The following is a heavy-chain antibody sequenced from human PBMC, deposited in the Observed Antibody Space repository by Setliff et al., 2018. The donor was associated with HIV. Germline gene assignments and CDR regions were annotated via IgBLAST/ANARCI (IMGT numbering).Heavy chain of an antibody. CDR1: GDIFSTFA. CDR3: ARGEATHGPGTYSIYS. J-gene: IGHJ5*02. CDR2: IIPVFGTP. V-gene: IGHV1-69*13. D-gene: IGHD3-10*01. Sequence: EASVKVSCKASGDIFSTFAINWVRQAPGQGLGWMGGIIPVFGTPNYAQKFLGRVTITADESTSTGYMEMSSLTSEDTAVYYCARGEATHGPGTYSIYSWGQGTLVTVSS.